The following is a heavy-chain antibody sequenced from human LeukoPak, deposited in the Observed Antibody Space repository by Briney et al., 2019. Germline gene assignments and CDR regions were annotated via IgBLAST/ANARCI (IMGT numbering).Heavy chain of an antibody. Sequence: PGGSLRLSCAAYRFTCSDYWMIWLRQAPGKGLEGVAHINKDGSEEHCMDAVKARVTISRDDATNSLSLQMKSLRAEDKAVYYCVRDGGVSGSEMLDYWGQGTLVTVSS. J-gene: IGHJ4*02. CDR2: INKDGSEE. D-gene: IGHD5-12*01. CDR1: RFTCSDYW. CDR3: VRDGGVSGSEMLDY. V-gene: IGHV3-7*01.